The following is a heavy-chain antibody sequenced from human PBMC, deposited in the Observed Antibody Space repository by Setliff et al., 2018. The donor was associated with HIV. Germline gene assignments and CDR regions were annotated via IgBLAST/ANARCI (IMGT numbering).Heavy chain of an antibody. Sequence: GGSLRLSCAASGFTFSSYAMHWVRQAPGKGLEWVAVISYDGSNKYYADSVKGRFTISRDNAKNTVYLQMNSLRAEDTAVYYCTRVVGGNLYPSAFDIWAQGTMVTVSS. CDR2: ISYDGSNK. CDR1: GFTFSSYA. D-gene: IGHD4-4*01. J-gene: IGHJ3*02. V-gene: IGHV3-30*04. CDR3: TRVVGGNLYPSAFDI.